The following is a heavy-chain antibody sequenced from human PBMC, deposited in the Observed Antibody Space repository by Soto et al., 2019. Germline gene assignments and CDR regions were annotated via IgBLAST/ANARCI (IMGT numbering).Heavy chain of an antibody. CDR2: IYPDESDT. V-gene: IGHV5-51*01. Sequence: GESLKISCKGSGYSFTKYWIGWVRQMPGKGLEWMAIIYPDESDTRYSPSFQGQVTISVDKSISTAYLQWSSLKASDTAMYYCARLDTIFGSWFQHWGQGTLVTVSS. CDR3: ARLDTIFGSWFQH. D-gene: IGHD3-3*01. CDR1: GYSFTKYW. J-gene: IGHJ1*01.